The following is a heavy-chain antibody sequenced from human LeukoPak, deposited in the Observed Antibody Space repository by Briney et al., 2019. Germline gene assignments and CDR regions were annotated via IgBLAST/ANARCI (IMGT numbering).Heavy chain of an antibody. CDR2: INPNSGGT. Sequence: ASVKVSCKASGYTFTGYYMHWVRQAPGQGLEWMGWINPNSGGTNYAQKFQGRVTMTGDTSISTAYMELSRLRSDDTAVYYCARDRPPTYYYDSSGLGAFDIWGQGTMVTVSS. CDR1: GYTFTGYY. V-gene: IGHV1-2*02. CDR3: ARDRPPTYYYDSSGLGAFDI. D-gene: IGHD3-22*01. J-gene: IGHJ3*02.